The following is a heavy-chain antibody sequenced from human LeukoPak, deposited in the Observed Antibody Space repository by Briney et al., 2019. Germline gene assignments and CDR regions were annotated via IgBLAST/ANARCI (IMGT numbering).Heavy chain of an antibody. J-gene: IGHJ4*02. CDR3: ARDHYCSGGSCYWRFDY. Sequence: GSVTVSCKASGDTFTGYYMQWVRQAPGQGVEWMGWIKPNRGETNYAQTFQGRVTIKRDSSISTAYMELSRLRSDDTAVYYCARDHYCSGGSCYWRFDYWGQGTLVTVSS. CDR2: IKPNRGET. D-gene: IGHD2-15*01. CDR1: GDTFTGYY. V-gene: IGHV1-2*02.